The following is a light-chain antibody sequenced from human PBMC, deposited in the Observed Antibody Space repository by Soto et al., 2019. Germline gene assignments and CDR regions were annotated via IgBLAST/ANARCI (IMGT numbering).Light chain of an antibody. Sequence: QSVLTQPASVSGSPGQSITISCTGTSSDVGAYDFVSWYQHSPGKAPKLVTFDVTHRPPGISDRFSGSKSANTASLTISGLQAADEAFYYCSSYTTRSTLVLGTGTKV. CDR3: SSYTTRSTLV. V-gene: IGLV2-14*01. J-gene: IGLJ1*01. CDR1: SSDVGAYDF. CDR2: DVT.